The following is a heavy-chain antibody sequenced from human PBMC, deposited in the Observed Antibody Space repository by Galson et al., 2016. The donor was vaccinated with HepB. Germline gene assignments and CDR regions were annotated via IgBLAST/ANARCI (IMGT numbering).Heavy chain of an antibody. Sequence: SLRLSCAVSGFPLSSYNMNWVRQAPGKGLEWVSYLSCSSGSIAYADSVKGRFTISRDDAKNSVYLQMNSLRDEDTAVYYCAREGSSGGFRNDYSDYWGQGTLVTVSS. J-gene: IGHJ4*02. V-gene: IGHV3-48*02. CDR2: LSCSSGSI. D-gene: IGHD6-19*01. CDR3: AREGSSGGFRNDYSDY. CDR1: GFPLSSYN.